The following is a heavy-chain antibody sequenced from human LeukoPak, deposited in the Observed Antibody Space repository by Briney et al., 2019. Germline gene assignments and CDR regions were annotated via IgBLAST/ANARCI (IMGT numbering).Heavy chain of an antibody. CDR3: AKGLRQYSGYDFLRY. J-gene: IGHJ4*02. CDR2: INHSEST. Sequence: GALRLSCAASGLTFSSYAMSGVRQPPGKGLEWMGEINHSESTNYNASLKSRVTISVDTSKNQFSLKLSSVTAADTAVYYCAKGLRQYSGYDFLRYWGQGTLVTVSS. CDR1: GLTFSSYA. D-gene: IGHD5-12*01. V-gene: IGHV4-34*01.